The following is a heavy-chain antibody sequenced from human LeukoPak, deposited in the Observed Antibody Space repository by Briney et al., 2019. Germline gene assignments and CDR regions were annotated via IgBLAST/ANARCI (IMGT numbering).Heavy chain of an antibody. Sequence: GGSLRLSCAASGFTFSSYAMSWVPQAPGKGLEWVSAITGSGGSTYYADSVKGRFTISRDNSKNTLYLQMNSLRAEDTAVYYCAKGARVVGRTRNWFDPWGQGTLVTVSS. J-gene: IGHJ5*02. CDR1: GFTFSSYA. CDR2: ITGSGGST. D-gene: IGHD2-15*01. V-gene: IGHV3-23*01. CDR3: AKGARVVGRTRNWFDP.